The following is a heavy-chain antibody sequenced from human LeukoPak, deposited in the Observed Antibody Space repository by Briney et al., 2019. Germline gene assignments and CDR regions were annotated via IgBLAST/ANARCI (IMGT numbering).Heavy chain of an antibody. CDR3: AKVYGVAGIDY. V-gene: IGHV3-30*02. Sequence: PGGSLRLSCAASGFTFSSYGMHWVRQAPGKGLEWVAFIRYEGSNEYYADSVKGRFTISRDNSKNTLYLQMNSLRGEDTAVYYCAKVYGVAGIDYWGQGTLVTVSS. J-gene: IGHJ4*02. CDR1: GFTFSSYG. CDR2: IRYEGSNE. D-gene: IGHD6-19*01.